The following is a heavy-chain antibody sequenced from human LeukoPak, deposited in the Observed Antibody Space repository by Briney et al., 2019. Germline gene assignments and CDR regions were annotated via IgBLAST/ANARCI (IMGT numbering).Heavy chain of an antibody. V-gene: IGHV3-74*01. Sequence: GGSLRLSCAASGLTFSKYWMLWVRQAPGKGLESVSRINTDGTVTAYADSVKGRFTVSRDNADNTMFLQMNSVRDEDTAVYYCATKQWLAPPPDSWGQGTPVTVSS. CDR2: INTDGTVT. D-gene: IGHD6-19*01. CDR1: GLTFSKYW. CDR3: ATKQWLAPPPDS. J-gene: IGHJ4*02.